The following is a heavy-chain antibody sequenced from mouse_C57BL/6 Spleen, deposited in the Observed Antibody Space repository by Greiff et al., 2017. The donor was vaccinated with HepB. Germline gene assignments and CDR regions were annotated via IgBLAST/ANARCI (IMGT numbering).Heavy chain of an antibody. CDR3: VGEGRGRAWFAY. V-gene: IGHV10-1*01. D-gene: IGHD2-13*01. J-gene: IGHJ3*01. Sequence: DVHLVESGGGLVQPKGSLKLSCAASGFSFNTYAMNWVRQAPGKGLEWVARIRSKSNNYATYYADSVKDRFTISRDDSESMLYLQMNNLKTEDTAMYYCVGEGRGRAWFAYWGQGTLVTVSA. CDR1: GFSFNTYA. CDR2: IRSKSNNYAT.